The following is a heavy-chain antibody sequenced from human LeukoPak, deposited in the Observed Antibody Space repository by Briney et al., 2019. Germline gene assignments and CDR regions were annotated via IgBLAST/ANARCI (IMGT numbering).Heavy chain of an antibody. CDR3: ARSGTWWELLYYFDY. V-gene: IGHV3-48*01. D-gene: IGHD1-26*01. CDR2: ISSSSSTI. Sequence: PGGSLRLSCPASGFTFSSYSMNWVRQAPGKGLEWVSHISSSSSTIYYADSVKGRFTISRDNAKNSLYLQMNSLRAEDTAVYYCARSGTWWELLYYFDYWGQGTLVTVSS. CDR1: GFTFSSYS. J-gene: IGHJ4*02.